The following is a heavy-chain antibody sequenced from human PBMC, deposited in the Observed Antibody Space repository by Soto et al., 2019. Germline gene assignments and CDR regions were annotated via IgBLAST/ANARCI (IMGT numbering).Heavy chain of an antibody. V-gene: IGHV1-58*01. Sequence: ASVKLSCRASGFPFSSSSGQWVRQARGQRLEWIGWIVGGRGNTNYAQKFQERVTITRDMSTSTAYMELSSLRSEDTAVYYCARGPPYSSSSWYFLGDYWG. CDR2: IVGGRGNT. CDR1: GFPFSSSS. CDR3: ARGPPYSSSSWYFLGDY. D-gene: IGHD6-13*01. J-gene: IGHJ4*01.